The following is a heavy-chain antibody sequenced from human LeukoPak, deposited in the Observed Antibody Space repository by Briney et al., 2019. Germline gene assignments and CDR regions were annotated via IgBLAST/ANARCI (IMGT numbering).Heavy chain of an antibody. J-gene: IGHJ4*02. D-gene: IGHD5-24*01. V-gene: IGHV1-3*01. Sequence: ASVKVSCKASGYTFTSYAMHWVRQAPGQRLEWMGWINAGNGNTKYSQKFQGRVTMTTDTSTSTAYMELRSLRSDDTAVYYCARDTALATTDYWGQGTLVTVSS. CDR2: INAGNGNT. CDR1: GYTFTSYA. CDR3: ARDTALATTDY.